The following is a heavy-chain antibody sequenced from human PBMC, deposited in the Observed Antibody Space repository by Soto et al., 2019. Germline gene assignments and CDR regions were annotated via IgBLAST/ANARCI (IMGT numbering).Heavy chain of an antibody. V-gene: IGHV3-33*01. J-gene: IGHJ4*02. D-gene: IGHD1-7*01. Sequence: GGSLRLSCAASGFTFSSYGMHWVRQAPGKGLEWVAVIWYDGSNKYYADSVKGRFTISRDNSKNTLYLQMNSLRAEDTAVYYCARGEVTGTNYFDYWGQGTPVTVSS. CDR1: GFTFSSYG. CDR2: IWYDGSNK. CDR3: ARGEVTGTNYFDY.